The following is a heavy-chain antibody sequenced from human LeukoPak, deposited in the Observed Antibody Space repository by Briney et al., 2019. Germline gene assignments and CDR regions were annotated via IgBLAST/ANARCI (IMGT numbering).Heavy chain of an antibody. J-gene: IGHJ4*02. Sequence: KPGGSLRLSCAASGFTFSSYSMNWVRQAPGKGLEWVSSISSSSSYIYYADSVKGRFTISRDNAKNSLYMQMNSLRAEDTAVYYCARDPGERQWLTHSPNFDYWGQGTLVTVSS. CDR2: ISSSSSYI. V-gene: IGHV3-21*01. CDR3: ARDPGERQWLTHSPNFDY. CDR1: GFTFSSYS. D-gene: IGHD6-19*01.